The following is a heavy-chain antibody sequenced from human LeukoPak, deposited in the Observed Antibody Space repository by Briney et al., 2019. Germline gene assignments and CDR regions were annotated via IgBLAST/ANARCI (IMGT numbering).Heavy chain of an antibody. CDR2: INTNTGNP. Sequence: ASVKVSCKASGYTFTSYAMNWVRQAPGQGLEWMGWINTNTGNPTYAQGFTGRFVFSLDTSVSTAYLQTSSLKAEDTAVYYCARSLLPGIAAAVHYWGQGTLVTVSS. CDR3: ARSLLPGIAAAVHY. J-gene: IGHJ4*02. CDR1: GYTFTSYA. D-gene: IGHD6-13*01. V-gene: IGHV7-4-1*02.